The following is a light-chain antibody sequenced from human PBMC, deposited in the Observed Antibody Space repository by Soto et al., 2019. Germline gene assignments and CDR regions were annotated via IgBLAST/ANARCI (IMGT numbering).Light chain of an antibody. V-gene: IGKV1-33*01. Sequence: DIQMTQSPSSLSASVGDRVTITCQASQDISNYLNWYQQKPGKAPKLLIYDASNLETGVPSRLSGSGSVTDFTFTISSLQPEDSATYYCQQYDNLPPYTFGQGTKLEIK. CDR2: DAS. CDR1: QDISNY. J-gene: IGKJ2*01. CDR3: QQYDNLPPYT.